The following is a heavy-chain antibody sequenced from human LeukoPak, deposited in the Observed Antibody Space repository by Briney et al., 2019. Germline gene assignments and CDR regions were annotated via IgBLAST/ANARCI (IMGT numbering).Heavy chain of an antibody. CDR3: ARAIGYCSSTSCYAGVGAFDI. V-gene: IGHV4-39*07. CDR2: IFYSGST. J-gene: IGHJ3*02. D-gene: IGHD2-2*01. Sequence: SETLSLTCTVSGGSISTSNYYWGWIRQPPGKGLEWIGNIFYSGSTYYSPSLRSRVTISLDTSRNQFSLKLNSVTAADTAVYYCARAIGYCSSTSCYAGVGAFDIWGQGTMVTVSS. CDR1: GGSISTSNYY.